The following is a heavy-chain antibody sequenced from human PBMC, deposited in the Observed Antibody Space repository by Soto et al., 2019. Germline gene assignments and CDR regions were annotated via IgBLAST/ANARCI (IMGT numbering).Heavy chain of an antibody. V-gene: IGHV3-7*03. Sequence: EVQLVESGGGLVQPGGSLRLSCAASGFTFSSYWMSWVRQAPGKGLEWVANIKQDGSEKYYVDSVKGRFTISRDNAKNSLYLQMNSLRAEDTAVYYCARLRSQLLRVLNWFDPWGQGTLVTVSS. D-gene: IGHD2-2*01. J-gene: IGHJ5*02. CDR2: IKQDGSEK. CDR3: ARLRSQLLRVLNWFDP. CDR1: GFTFSSYW.